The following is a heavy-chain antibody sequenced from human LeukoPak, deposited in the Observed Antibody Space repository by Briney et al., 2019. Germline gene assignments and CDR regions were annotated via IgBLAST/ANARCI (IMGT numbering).Heavy chain of an antibody. CDR2: IYYSGST. CDR1: GGSISSSSYY. Sequence: SETLSLTCTVSGGSISSSSYYWGWIRQPSGKGLEWIGSIYYSGSTYYNPSLKSRVTISVDTSKNQFSLKLSSVTAADTAVYYCARQGIVVVITTSGWYFDLWGRGTLVTVSS. V-gene: IGHV4-39*01. J-gene: IGHJ2*01. CDR3: ARQGIVVVITTSGWYFDL. D-gene: IGHD3-22*01.